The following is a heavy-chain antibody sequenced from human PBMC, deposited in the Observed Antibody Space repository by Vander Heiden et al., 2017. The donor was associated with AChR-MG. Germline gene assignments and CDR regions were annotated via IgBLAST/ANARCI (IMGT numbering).Heavy chain of an antibody. CDR3: ARFGFDYGELFDY. CDR2: INPNSGAT. Sequence: QVQLVQSGAEAKKPGASVKVSCKASGYTCIGYYLHWVRQAPGQGLEWMGCINPNSGATNYAQKFQGRVTMTRDTSITTVYMDLSRLRSDDTAVYYCARFGFDYGELFDYWGQGTLVTVSS. J-gene: IGHJ4*02. V-gene: IGHV1-2*02. D-gene: IGHD4-17*01. CDR1: GYTCIGYY.